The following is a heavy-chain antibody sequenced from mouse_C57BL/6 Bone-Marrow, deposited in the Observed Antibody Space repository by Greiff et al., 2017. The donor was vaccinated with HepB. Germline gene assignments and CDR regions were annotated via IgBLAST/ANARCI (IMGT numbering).Heavy chain of an antibody. CDR1: GFTFSSYA. Sequence: EVHLVESGGGLVKPGGSLKLSCAASGFTFSSYAMSWVRQTPEKRLEWVATISDGGSYTYYPDNVKGRFTISRDNAKNNLYLQMSHLKSEDTAMYYCARDEDSYYYGSSYYFDYWGQGTTLTVSS. J-gene: IGHJ2*01. CDR3: ARDEDSYYYGSSYYFDY. D-gene: IGHD1-1*01. V-gene: IGHV5-4*01. CDR2: ISDGGSYT.